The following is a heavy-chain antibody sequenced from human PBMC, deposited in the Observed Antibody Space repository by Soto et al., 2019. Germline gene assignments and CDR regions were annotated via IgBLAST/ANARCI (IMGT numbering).Heavy chain of an antibody. Sequence: QVQLVESGGGVVQPGRSLRLSCAASGFTFSSYAMHWVRQAPGKGLEWVAVISYDGSNKYYADSVKGRFTISRDNSKNTLYLHMTSLRAGDTAVYYWARHYYDSSGYYSFAFYIWGKGTMVTVSS. CDR1: GFTFSSYA. V-gene: IGHV3-30*14. J-gene: IGHJ3*02. CDR2: ISYDGSNK. D-gene: IGHD3-22*01. CDR3: ARHYYDSSGYYSFAFYI.